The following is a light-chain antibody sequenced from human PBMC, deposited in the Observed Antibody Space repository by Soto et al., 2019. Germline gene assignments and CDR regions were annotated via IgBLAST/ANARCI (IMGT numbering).Light chain of an antibody. CDR1: QSVGSY. V-gene: IGKV3-11*01. CDR2: DAS. J-gene: IGKJ4*01. CDR3: QQRSDWPST. Sequence: EIVLTQSPVTLSLSPGERATLSCRASQSVGSYFAWYQQKPGQAPRLLIYDASSRATGIPARFSGSGSGTDFTLTISSLEPEDFAVYYCQQRSDWPSTFGGGTRVELK.